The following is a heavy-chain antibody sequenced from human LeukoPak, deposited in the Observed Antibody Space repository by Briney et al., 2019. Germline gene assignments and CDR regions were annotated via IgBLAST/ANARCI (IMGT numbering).Heavy chain of an antibody. CDR3: AGGYGYRLLDY. CDR1: GGSFSGYY. D-gene: IGHD1-1*01. J-gene: IGHJ4*02. CDR2: INHSGST. V-gene: IGHV4-34*01. Sequence: SETLSLTCAVYGGSFSGYYWSWIRQPPGKGLEWIWEINHSGSTNYNPSLKSRVTISVDTSKNQFSLKLSSVTAADTAVYYCAGGYGYRLLDYWGQGTLVTVSS.